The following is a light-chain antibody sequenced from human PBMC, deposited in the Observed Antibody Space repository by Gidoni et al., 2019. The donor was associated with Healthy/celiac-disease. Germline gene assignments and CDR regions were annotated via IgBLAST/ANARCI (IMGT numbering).Light chain of an antibody. CDR3: QQRSNWPRRWT. V-gene: IGKV3-11*01. CDR2: DAS. J-gene: IGKJ1*01. CDR1: QSVSSY. Sequence: DIVFTQSPATLSLSPGERATLSCRASQSVSSYLAWYQQKPGQAPRLLIYDASNRATGIPARFRGSGSGTDFTLTISSLEPEDFAVYYCQQRSNWPRRWTFGQXTKVEIK.